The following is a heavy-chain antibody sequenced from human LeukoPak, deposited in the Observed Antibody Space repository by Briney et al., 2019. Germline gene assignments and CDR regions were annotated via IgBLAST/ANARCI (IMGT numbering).Heavy chain of an antibody. CDR1: GYTFTVHY. CDR3: ARDQIGLSDY. CDR2: LHPNSGGT. Sequence: RASVKVSCKASGYTFTVHYIHWVRQAPGQGLEWMGWLHPNSGGTYYAQKFQGRVTMTTDASTSTAYMELRSLRSDDTAVYFCARDQIGLSDYWGQGTLVTVSS. J-gene: IGHJ4*02. V-gene: IGHV1-2*02.